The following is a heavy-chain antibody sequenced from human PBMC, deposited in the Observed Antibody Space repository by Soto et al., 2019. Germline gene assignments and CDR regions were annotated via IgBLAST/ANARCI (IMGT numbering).Heavy chain of an antibody. CDR2: IYTSGST. V-gene: IGHV4-4*07. CDR3: ARENYYYDTSGYYYVFDY. Sequence: SETLSLTCTISGGSISSYFWSWIRQPAGKGLEWIGRIYTSGSTNYNPSLKSRVTMSVDTSKNQFSLKLSSVTAADTAVYFCARENYYYDTSGYYYVFDYWGQGTLVTVSS. D-gene: IGHD3-22*01. J-gene: IGHJ4*02. CDR1: GGSISSYF.